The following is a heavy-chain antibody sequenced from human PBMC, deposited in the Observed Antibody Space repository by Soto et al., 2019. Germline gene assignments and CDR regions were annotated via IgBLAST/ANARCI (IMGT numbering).Heavy chain of an antibody. V-gene: IGHV1-18*01. Sequence: QVQLVQGGAEVKKPGASVKVSCKASGYTFTSYGISWVRQAPGQGLEWMGWITAYNGYTNYAQKLQCRVTMTTDTSTSTAYMEVRSLRPDDTAVYYCARIPNEWGGWFDPWGQGTLVTVSS. J-gene: IGHJ5*02. CDR2: ITAYNGYT. CDR3: ARIPNEWGGWFDP. D-gene: IGHD2-8*01. CDR1: GYTFTSYG.